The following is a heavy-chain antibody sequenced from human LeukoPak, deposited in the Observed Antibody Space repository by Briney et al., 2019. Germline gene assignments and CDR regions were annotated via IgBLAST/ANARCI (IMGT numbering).Heavy chain of an antibody. CDR2: IYYSGTT. CDR1: GGSISSGDYY. D-gene: IGHD7-27*01. CDR3: ARGLNWGSNWFDP. J-gene: IGHJ5*02. Sequence: SETLSLTCTVSGGSISSGDYYWSWIRQPPGKGLEWIGYIYYSGTTYYNPSLKSRVTISVDTSKNQFFLKLSSVTAADTAVYYCARGLNWGSNWFDPWGQGTLVTVSS. V-gene: IGHV4-30-4*01.